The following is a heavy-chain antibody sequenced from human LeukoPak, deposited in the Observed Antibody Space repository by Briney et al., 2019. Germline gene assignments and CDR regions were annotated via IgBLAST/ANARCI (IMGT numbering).Heavy chain of an antibody. Sequence: LSXXASGFTFRDAWMTWVRQAPGXXXXXVGXIRSRADGGTAEYATAVEGRFTISRDDSTNTLYLHMSNVKTEDTAVYYCAKHIYGVVSIQQWGQGTLVTVSS. CDR2: IRSRADGGTA. V-gene: IGHV3-15*01. D-gene: IGHD3-3*01. J-gene: IGHJ1*01. CDR3: AKHIYGVVSIQQ. CDR1: GFTFRDAW.